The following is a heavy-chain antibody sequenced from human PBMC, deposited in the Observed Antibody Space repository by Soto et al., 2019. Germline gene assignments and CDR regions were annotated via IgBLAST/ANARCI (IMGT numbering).Heavy chain of an antibody. CDR1: GFSLSTSGVG. D-gene: IGHD2-15*01. CDR3: AHRVYCRGGGCYYEGRAYNWFDP. Sequence: QITLKESGPTLVKPTQTLTLTCTFSGFSLSTSGVGVGWIRQPPGKALEWLALIYWDDDKRYSPSLKSRLTITKDTSKNQVVLTMTNMDPVDTATYYCAHRVYCRGGGCYYEGRAYNWFDPWGQGTLVTVSS. CDR2: IYWDDDK. V-gene: IGHV2-5*02. J-gene: IGHJ5*02.